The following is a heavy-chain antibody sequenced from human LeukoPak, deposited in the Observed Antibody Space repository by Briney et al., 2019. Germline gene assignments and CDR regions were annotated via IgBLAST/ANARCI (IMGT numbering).Heavy chain of an antibody. CDR2: IYYSGST. Sequence: SETLSLTCTVSGRSISSSSYYWGWIRQPPGKGLEWIGSIYYSGSTYYNPSLKSRVTISVDTSKNQFSLKLSSVAAEDTAVYYCARDPGSGYEEHFDYWGQGTLVTVSS. V-gene: IGHV4-39*07. D-gene: IGHD5-12*01. CDR3: ARDPGSGYEEHFDY. J-gene: IGHJ4*02. CDR1: GRSISSSSYY.